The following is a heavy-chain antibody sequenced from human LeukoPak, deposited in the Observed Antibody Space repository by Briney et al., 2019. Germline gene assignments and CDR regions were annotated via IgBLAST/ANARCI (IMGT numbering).Heavy chain of an antibody. CDR3: ATVGRSVTTPMFY. D-gene: IGHD4-23*01. V-gene: IGHV5-51*01. Sequence: GESLKISCKGSGYIFTSYRIGWVRQMPGKGLEWMGIIYPGDSDTRYSPSFQGQVTISADKSIDTAYLQWSSLKASDTAMYYCATVGRSVTTPMFYWGQGTLVTVSS. J-gene: IGHJ4*02. CDR1: GYIFTSYR. CDR2: IYPGDSDT.